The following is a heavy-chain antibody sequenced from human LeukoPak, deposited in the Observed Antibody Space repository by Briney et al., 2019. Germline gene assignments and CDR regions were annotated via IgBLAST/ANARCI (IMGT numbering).Heavy chain of an antibody. CDR1: GFTFSTYG. J-gene: IGHJ4*02. CDR3: ATDRGGSPFDS. D-gene: IGHD1-26*01. Sequence: PGRSLRLSCAASGFTFSTYGMHWVRQAPGRGLEWVAVIWSDGSHEKYADSVKGRFTISRDNFKNMLYLQMISLRAEDTAMYYCATDRGGSPFDSWGQGTLVTVSS. V-gene: IGHV3-33*01. CDR2: IWSDGSHE.